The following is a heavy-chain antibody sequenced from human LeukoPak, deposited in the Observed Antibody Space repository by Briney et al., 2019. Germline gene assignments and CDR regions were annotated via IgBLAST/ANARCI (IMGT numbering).Heavy chain of an antibody. CDR3: AKVPGIAARPPQNNWFDP. CDR2: ISYDGSNK. CDR1: GFTFSSYA. D-gene: IGHD6-6*01. V-gene: IGHV3-30-3*01. Sequence: GGSLRLSCAASGFTFSSYAMHWVRQAPGKGLEWVAVISYDGSNKYYADSVKGRFTISRDNSKNTLYLQMNSLRAEDTAVYYCAKVPGIAARPPQNNWFDPWGQGTLVTVSS. J-gene: IGHJ5*02.